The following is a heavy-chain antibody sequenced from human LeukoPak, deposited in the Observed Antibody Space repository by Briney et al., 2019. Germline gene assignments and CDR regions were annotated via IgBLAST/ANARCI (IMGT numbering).Heavy chain of an antibody. CDR2: IYYSGST. V-gene: IGHV4-30-4*01. CDR1: GGSISSGDYY. J-gene: IGHJ4*02. Sequence: SETLSLTCTVSGGSISSGDYYWSWLRQPPGKGLEWIGYIYYSGSTYHNPSLKSRVTISVDTSKNQFSLKLSSVTAADTAVYYCARVSRDGYNYYYFDYWGQGTLVTVSS. CDR3: ARVSRDGYNYYYFDY. D-gene: IGHD5-24*01.